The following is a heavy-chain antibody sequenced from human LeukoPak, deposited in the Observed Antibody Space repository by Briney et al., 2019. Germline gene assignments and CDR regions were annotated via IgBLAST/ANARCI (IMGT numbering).Heavy chain of an antibody. Sequence: GGSLRLSCAASGFTFSSYWMHWVRQAPGKGLVWFSRINSDGSSTSYADSVKGRFTISRDNAKNTLYLQMDSLRAEDTAVYYCARSGLDYDFWSGSDYWGQGTLVTVSS. CDR3: ARSGLDYDFWSGSDY. CDR2: INSDGSST. J-gene: IGHJ4*02. CDR1: GFTFSSYW. V-gene: IGHV3-74*01. D-gene: IGHD3-3*01.